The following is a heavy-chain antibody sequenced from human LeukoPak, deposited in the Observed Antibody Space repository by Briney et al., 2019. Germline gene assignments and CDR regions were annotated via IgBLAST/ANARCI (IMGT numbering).Heavy chain of an antibody. V-gene: IGHV4-34*01. J-gene: IGHJ4*02. Sequence: SETLSLTCAVYGGSFSGYYWSWIRQPPGKGLEWIGEINHSGSTNYNPSLKSRVTISVDTSKNQFSLKLSSVTAADTAVYYCARHRNNVWSGYFAYWGQGTLVTVSS. CDR3: ARHRNNVWSGYFAY. CDR2: INHSGST. D-gene: IGHD3-3*01. CDR1: GGSFSGYY.